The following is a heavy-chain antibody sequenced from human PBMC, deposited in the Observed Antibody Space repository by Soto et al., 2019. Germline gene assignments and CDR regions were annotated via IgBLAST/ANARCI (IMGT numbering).Heavy chain of an antibody. CDR1: RDTFTSYY. Sequence: ASVKVSCKAPRDTFTSYYINWVRQAPGQGLEWMGVINPHGGSTAYAQKFKGRVTLTRDTSASTVYMEVSSLTSEDTAMYYCARSSGGNFGIIIEGTNWFAPWGHGXLVTVYS. D-gene: IGHD1-26*01. CDR2: INPHGGST. J-gene: IGHJ5*02. V-gene: IGHV1-46*01. CDR3: ARSSGGNFGIIIEGTNWFAP.